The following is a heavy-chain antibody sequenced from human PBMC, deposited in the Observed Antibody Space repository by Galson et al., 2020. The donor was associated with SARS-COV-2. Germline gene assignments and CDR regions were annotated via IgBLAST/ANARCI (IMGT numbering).Heavy chain of an antibody. V-gene: IGHV3-21*06. CDR2: ISSSVTST. CDR3: ARDPRVWFGDDDTFDI. Sequence: GESLKISCVASGFRFITYSMKWVRKSPGKGLEWVSSISSSVTSTYYSDSVKGRFTISRDNAVNSLYLYMNNLRPDDTGVYYCARDPRVWFGDDDTFDIWGPGTMVTVSS. D-gene: IGHD3-10*01. J-gene: IGHJ3*02. CDR1: GFRFITYS.